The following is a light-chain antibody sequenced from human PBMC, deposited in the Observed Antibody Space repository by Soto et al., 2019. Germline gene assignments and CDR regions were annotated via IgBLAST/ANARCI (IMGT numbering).Light chain of an antibody. CDR1: QSVSDY. V-gene: IGKV3-11*01. CDR3: QQRNNWPWT. Sequence: EVVLTQSPANLSLPPGERATLSCRASQSVSDYTDWFQQKPGQTPRLVIYEASNRATGTPDRFSGSGSGTDFALTIRRLDPEDFAVYYCQQRNNWPWTFGQGTKVEIK. CDR2: EAS. J-gene: IGKJ1*01.